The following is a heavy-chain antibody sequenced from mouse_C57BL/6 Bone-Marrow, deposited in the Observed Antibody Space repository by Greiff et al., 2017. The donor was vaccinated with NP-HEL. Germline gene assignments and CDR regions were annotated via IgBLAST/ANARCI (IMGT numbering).Heavy chain of an antibody. CDR1: GYTFTDYE. CDR2: IDPETGGT. CDR3: TRENGYYVLFDY. J-gene: IGHJ2*01. Sequence: QVQLQQSGAELVRPGASVTLSCKASGYTFTDYEMHWVKQTPVHGLEWIGAIDPETGGTAYNQKFKGKAILTADKSSSTAYMELRSLTSEDSAVYYCTRENGYYVLFDYWGQGTTLTVSS. V-gene: IGHV1-15*01. D-gene: IGHD2-3*01.